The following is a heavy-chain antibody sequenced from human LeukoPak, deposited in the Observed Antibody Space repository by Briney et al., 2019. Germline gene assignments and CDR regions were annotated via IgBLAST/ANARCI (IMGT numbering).Heavy chain of an antibody. CDR3: AKGPGYSYGLFDY. V-gene: IGHV3-23*01. CDR2: ISGSGGSA. CDR1: GFTFSSYA. Sequence: PGGSLRLSCAASGFTFSSYAMSWVRQAPGKGLEWVSAISGSGGSAYYADSVKGRFTISRDNSKNTLYLQMNSLRAEDTAVYYCAKGPGYSYGLFDYWGQGTLVTVSS. D-gene: IGHD5-18*01. J-gene: IGHJ4*02.